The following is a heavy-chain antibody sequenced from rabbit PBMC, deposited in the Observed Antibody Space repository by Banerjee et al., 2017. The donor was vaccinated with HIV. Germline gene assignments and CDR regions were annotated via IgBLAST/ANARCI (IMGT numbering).Heavy chain of an antibody. D-gene: IGHD4-1*01. Sequence: QEHLEESGGDLVKPEGSLTLTCTASGFTLSSYWICWVRQAPGKGLEWIACINTSTGNTVYASWAKGRFTISKTSSTTVTLQMTSLTAADTATYFCARDLAGVIGWNFGLWGPGTLVTVS. J-gene: IGHJ4*01. CDR1: GFTLSSYW. CDR2: INTSTGNT. CDR3: ARDLAGVIGWNFGL. V-gene: IGHV1S45*01.